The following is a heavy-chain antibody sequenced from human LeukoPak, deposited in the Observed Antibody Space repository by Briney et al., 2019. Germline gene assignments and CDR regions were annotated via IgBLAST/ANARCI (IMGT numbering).Heavy chain of an antibody. CDR2: VSGYSGNA. CDR1: GYTFSNFG. Sequence: GSVKVSCKASGYTFSNFGLAWVRQAPGQALEWMGWVSGYSGNANYAGKFQDRVVMTTDRSTSTAYMELRSLKSDDTAVYYCTRCLSSSWQRLDNWGQGTLVIVSS. CDR3: TRCLSSSWQRLDN. V-gene: IGHV1-18*01. D-gene: IGHD6-13*01. J-gene: IGHJ4*02.